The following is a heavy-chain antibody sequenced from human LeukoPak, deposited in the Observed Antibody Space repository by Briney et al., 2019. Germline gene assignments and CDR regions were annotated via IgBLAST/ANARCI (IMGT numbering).Heavy chain of an antibody. Sequence: GGSLRLSCSASGFTFSDYSMCWIRQAPGKGLEWISCISSSGGTTYYADSVKGRFTISRDSDKKSLFLQMSTLSADDAAVYYCARMCRDVYNFCFDYWGQGTLVTVSS. CDR2: ISSSGGTT. D-gene: IGHD5-24*01. V-gene: IGHV3-11*04. CDR3: ARMCRDVYNFCFDY. J-gene: IGHJ4*02. CDR1: GFTFSDYS.